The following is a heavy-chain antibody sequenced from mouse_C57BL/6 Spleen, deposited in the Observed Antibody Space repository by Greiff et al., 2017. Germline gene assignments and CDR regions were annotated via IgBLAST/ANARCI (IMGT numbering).Heavy chain of an antibody. CDR2: IDPSDSYT. CDR3: ASRADFDY. CDR1: GYTFTSYW. J-gene: IGHJ2*01. Sequence: QVHVKQPGAELVRPGTSVKLSCKASGYTFTSYWMHWVKQRPGQGLEWIGVIDPSDSYTNYNQKFKGKATLTVDTSSSTAYMQLSSLTSEDSAVYYCASRADFDYWGQGTTLTVSS. V-gene: IGHV1-59*01. D-gene: IGHD3-1*01.